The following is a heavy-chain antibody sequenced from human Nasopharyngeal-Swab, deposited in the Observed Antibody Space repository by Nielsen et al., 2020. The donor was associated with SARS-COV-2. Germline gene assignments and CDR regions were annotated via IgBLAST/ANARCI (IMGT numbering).Heavy chain of an antibody. V-gene: IGHV5-10-1*01. CDR2: IDPSDSYT. Sequence: GESLKISCKGSGYSFTSYWISWVRQMPGKGLEWMGRIDPSDSYTNYSPSFQGHVTISADKSISTAYLQWSSLKASDTAVYYCAASRGPGSYYYGSGDQSMDVWGQGTTVTVSS. CDR1: GYSFTSYW. D-gene: IGHD3-10*01. CDR3: AASRGPGSYYYGSGDQSMDV. J-gene: IGHJ6*02.